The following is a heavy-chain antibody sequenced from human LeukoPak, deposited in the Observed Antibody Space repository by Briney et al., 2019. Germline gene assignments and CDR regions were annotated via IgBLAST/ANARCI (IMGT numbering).Heavy chain of an antibody. V-gene: IGHV3-53*01. J-gene: IGHJ4*02. CDR2: IYRGGST. CDR1: GFNVRTNY. Sequence: PGGSLRLSCAASGFNVRTNYMSWVRQAPGKGLEWVSVIYRGGSTNYADSVKGRFTISRDNSKNMLYLQMNTLRAEDTAVYYCATDTGTYGEYAFGFGYWGQGTLVTVSS. CDR3: ATDTGTYGEYAFGFGY. D-gene: IGHD2-8*01.